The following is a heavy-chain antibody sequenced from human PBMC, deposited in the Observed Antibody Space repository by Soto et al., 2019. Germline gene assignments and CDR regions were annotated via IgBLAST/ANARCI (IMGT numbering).Heavy chain of an antibody. CDR2: INHSGST. CDR1: GGSFSGYY. J-gene: IGHJ4*02. D-gene: IGHD6-13*01. CDR3: AITRGAAGSPYDY. V-gene: IGHV4-34*01. Sequence: SETLSLTCAVYGGSFSGYYWSWIRQPPGKGLEWIGEINHSGSTNYNPSLKSRVTISVDTSKNQFSLKLSSVTAADTAVYYCAITRGAAGSPYDYWGQGTLVTVSS.